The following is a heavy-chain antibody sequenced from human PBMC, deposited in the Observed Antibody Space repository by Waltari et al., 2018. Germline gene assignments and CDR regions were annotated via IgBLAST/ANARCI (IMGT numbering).Heavy chain of an antibody. CDR1: EFTFSLYW. CDR3: ARGARRTSQTTGWWYFDL. Sequence: EVQLVESGGGLVQPGGSLRLSCEASEFTFSLYWMHWVRQVPGKGLGWVSRSNSDVSNISYADSVKGRFTISKDNARNTVYLQMNSLRAEDTAIYYCARGARRTSQTTGWWYFDLWGRGTLLTVSS. V-gene: IGHV3-74*01. CDR2: SNSDVSNI. D-gene: IGHD4-17*01. J-gene: IGHJ2*01.